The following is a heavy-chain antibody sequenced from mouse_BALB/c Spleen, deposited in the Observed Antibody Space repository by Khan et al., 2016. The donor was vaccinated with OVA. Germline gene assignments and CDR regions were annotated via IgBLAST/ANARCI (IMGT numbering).Heavy chain of an antibody. CDR3: ARGASYWYFDV. CDR1: GYTFTNYG. Sequence: QIQLVQSGPELKKPGETVKISCKASGYTFTNYGMNWVKQAPGKGLKWMGWINTYTGEPTYTDDFKGRFAFSLETSASTAYLQSNNLKNEDMATEFCARGASYWYFDVWGAGTTVTVSS. CDR2: INTYTGEP. J-gene: IGHJ1*01. V-gene: IGHV9-1*02.